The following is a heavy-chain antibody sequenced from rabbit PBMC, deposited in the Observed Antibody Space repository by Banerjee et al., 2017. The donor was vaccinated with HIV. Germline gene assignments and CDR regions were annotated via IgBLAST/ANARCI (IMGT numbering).Heavy chain of an antibody. D-gene: IGHD1-1*01. CDR3: ARDPDDSRNGYYWGYFNL. J-gene: IGHJ4*01. V-gene: IGHV1S40*01. Sequence: QSLEESGGDLVKPGASLTLTCTASGFSFSSGYWICWVRQAPGKGLEWIACIAAGSTGNTYYVSWAKGRFTISRTSSTTVTLQMTSLTAADTATYFCARDPDDSRNGYYWGYFNLWGPGTLVTVS. CDR1: GFSFSSGYW. CDR2: IAAGSTGNT.